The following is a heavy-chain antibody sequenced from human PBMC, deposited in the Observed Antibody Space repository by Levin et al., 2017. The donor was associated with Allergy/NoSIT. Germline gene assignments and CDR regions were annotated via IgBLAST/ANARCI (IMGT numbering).Heavy chain of an antibody. J-gene: IGHJ4*02. CDR1: GFTFDDYA. D-gene: IGHD6-13*01. CDR2: ISWNSGSI. Sequence: SLKISCAASGFTFDDYAMHWVRQAPGKGLEWVSGISWNSGSIGYADSVKGRFTISRDNAKNSLYLQMNSLRAEDTALYYCAKDMGYSSSWYYFDYWGQGTLVTVSS. V-gene: IGHV3-9*01. CDR3: AKDMGYSSSWYYFDY.